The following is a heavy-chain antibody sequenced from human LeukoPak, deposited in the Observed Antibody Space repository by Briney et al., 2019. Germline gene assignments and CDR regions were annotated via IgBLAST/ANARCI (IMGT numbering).Heavy chain of an antibody. V-gene: IGHV1-2*02. D-gene: IGHD3-22*01. Sequence: ASVKVSCKASGYTFTGYYMHWVRQAPGQGLEWMGWINPNSGGTNYAQKFQGRVTMTRNTSISTAYMELSSLRSEDTAVYYCARGRKVTMIVVVTHNWFDPWGQGTLVTVSS. J-gene: IGHJ5*02. CDR2: INPNSGGT. CDR1: GYTFTGYY. CDR3: ARGRKVTMIVVVTHNWFDP.